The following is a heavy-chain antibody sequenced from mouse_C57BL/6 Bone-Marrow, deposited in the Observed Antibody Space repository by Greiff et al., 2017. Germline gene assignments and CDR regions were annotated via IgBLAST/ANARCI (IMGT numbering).Heavy chain of an antibody. J-gene: IGHJ3*01. CDR2: INPNNGGT. V-gene: IGHV1-26*01. CDR1: GYTFTDYY. D-gene: IGHD3-3*01. Sequence: VQLQQSGPELVKPGASVKISCKASGYTFTDYYMNWVKQSHGKSLEWIGDINPNNGGTSYNQKFKGKATLTVDKSSSTAYMELRSLTSEDSAVYYCARKGGLAYWGQGTLVTVSA. CDR3: ARKGGLAY.